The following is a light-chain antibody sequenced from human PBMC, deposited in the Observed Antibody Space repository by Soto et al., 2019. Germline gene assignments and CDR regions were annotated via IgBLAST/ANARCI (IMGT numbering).Light chain of an antibody. Sequence: QSVLTQPPSASGTPGQRVTISCSGSSSNIGSNTVNWYQQLPGTAPKLLIYDNNQRPSEVPDRFSGSKSGTSASLAIGGLQSEDEADYYCAAWDDSLNGLVVFGGGTRLTVL. CDR3: AAWDDSLNGLVV. CDR2: DNN. V-gene: IGLV1-44*01. CDR1: SSNIGSNT. J-gene: IGLJ2*01.